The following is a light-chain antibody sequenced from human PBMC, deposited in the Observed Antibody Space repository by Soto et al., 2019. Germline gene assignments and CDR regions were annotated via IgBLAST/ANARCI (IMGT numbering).Light chain of an antibody. CDR3: QQYHNWPPWT. V-gene: IGKV3-15*01. CDR1: QSISTK. J-gene: IGKJ1*01. Sequence: EIVMTQSPATLSVSPGERATLSCRASQSISTKLAWYQQKPGQVPRLLIYDASTRATGLPARFSGGGSGTEFTLTISSLQSEDFAVYYCQQYHNWPPWTFGQGTKVELK. CDR2: DAS.